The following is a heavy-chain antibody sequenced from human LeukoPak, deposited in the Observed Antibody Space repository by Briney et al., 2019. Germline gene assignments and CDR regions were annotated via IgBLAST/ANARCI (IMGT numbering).Heavy chain of an antibody. Sequence: GGSLRLSCAASGFTFSSYAMSWVRQAPGKGLEWVSAISGGGGSTYYADSVKGRFTISRVNSKNTLYLQMNSLRAEDTAVYYCAKGGEGQLERRLFDYWGQGTLVTVSS. V-gene: IGHV3-23*01. J-gene: IGHJ4*02. CDR2: ISGGGGST. D-gene: IGHD1-1*01. CDR1: GFTFSSYA. CDR3: AKGGEGQLERRLFDY.